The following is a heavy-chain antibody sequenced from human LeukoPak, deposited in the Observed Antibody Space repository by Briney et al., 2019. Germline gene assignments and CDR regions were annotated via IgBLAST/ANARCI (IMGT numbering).Heavy chain of an antibody. CDR2: IIPIFGTA. V-gene: IGHV1-69*01. Sequence: GSSVKVSCKASGGTFSSYAISWVRQAPGQGLEWMGGIIPIFGTANYAQKFQGRVTITADESTSTAYMELSSLRSEDTAVYYCARALFPYCSSTSCHSGYLDYWGQGTLVTVSS. CDR3: ARALFPYCSSTSCHSGYLDY. D-gene: IGHD2-2*01. J-gene: IGHJ4*02. CDR1: GGTFSSYA.